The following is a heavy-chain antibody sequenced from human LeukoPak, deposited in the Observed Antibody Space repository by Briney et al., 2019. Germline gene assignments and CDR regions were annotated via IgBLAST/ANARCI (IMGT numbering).Heavy chain of an antibody. J-gene: IGHJ3*02. D-gene: IGHD5-12*01. CDR2: IYHSGST. CDR3: ASGNTGYDRGSFDI. CDR1: GGSISSGGYS. Sequence: SETLSLTCAVSGGSISSGGYSWSWVRQPPGEGLEWVGYIYHSGSTYYNPSVQSRVTISLDRSKNQFSLKLSSMTAADTAVYYCASGNTGYDRGSFDIWGQGTMVTVSS. V-gene: IGHV4-30-2*01.